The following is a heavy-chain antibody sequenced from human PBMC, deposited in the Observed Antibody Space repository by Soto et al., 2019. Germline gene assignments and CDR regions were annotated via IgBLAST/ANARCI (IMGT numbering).Heavy chain of an antibody. J-gene: IGHJ4*02. Sequence: SETLSLTCAVYGGSFSGYYWSWIRQPPGKGLEWIGEINHSGSTNYNPSLKSRVTISEDTSKNQFSLKLTSVTAADTAIYYCARGGRGGSRPTNSWGQGTLVTVPS. CDR2: INHSGST. CDR3: ARGGRGGSRPTNS. V-gene: IGHV4-34*01. CDR1: GGSFSGYY. D-gene: IGHD3-10*01.